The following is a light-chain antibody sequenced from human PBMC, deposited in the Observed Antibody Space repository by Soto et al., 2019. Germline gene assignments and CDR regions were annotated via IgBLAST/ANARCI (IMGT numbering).Light chain of an antibody. V-gene: IGKV1-39*01. CDR1: QRISTY. Sequence: DIQMTQSPSSLSSSVGDIVTITCRASQRISTYLNWYQQKPGKAPKLLISDASNLETGVPSRFSGSGSGTDFTLTISSLQAEDFATYYCQQSYNTLITFGHGTRLETK. J-gene: IGKJ5*01. CDR3: QQSYNTLIT. CDR2: DAS.